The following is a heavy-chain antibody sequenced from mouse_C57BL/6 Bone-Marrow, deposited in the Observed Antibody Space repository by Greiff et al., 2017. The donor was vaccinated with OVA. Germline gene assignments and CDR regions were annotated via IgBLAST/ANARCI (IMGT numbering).Heavy chain of an antibody. D-gene: IGHD2-3*01. CDR1: GSPFTTSW. CDR2: IYPGSVGI. J-gene: IGHJ2*01. Sequence: QVQLQQPGAELVKPGASVKMSCKASGSPFTTSWITWVKQRPGQGLEWIGDIYPGSVGITSNEKLKCKATLTVDTSSSTAYMQLSSLTSEDSAVYYCARNHDGYLYYFDYWGQGTTLTVSS. V-gene: IGHV1-55*01. CDR3: ARNHDGYLYYFDY.